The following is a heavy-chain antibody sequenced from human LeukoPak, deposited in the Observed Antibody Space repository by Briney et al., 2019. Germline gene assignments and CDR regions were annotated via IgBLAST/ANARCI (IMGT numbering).Heavy chain of an antibody. D-gene: IGHD3/OR15-3a*01. V-gene: IGHV1-46*01. CDR2: INPSGGST. CDR1: GYTFTSYY. J-gene: IGHJ6*02. Sequence: ASVKVSCKASGYTFTSYYMHWVRQAPGQGLEWMGIINPSGGSTSYAQKFQGRVTITRDTSASTAYMELSSLRSEDTAVYYCARDLEDWNYYYGMDVWGQGTTVTVSS. CDR3: ARDLEDWNYYYGMDV.